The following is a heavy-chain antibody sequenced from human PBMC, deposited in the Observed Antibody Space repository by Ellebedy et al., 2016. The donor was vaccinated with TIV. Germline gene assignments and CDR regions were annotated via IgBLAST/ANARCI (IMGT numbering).Heavy chain of an antibody. V-gene: IGHV3-23*01. J-gene: IGHJ4*02. CDR1: GFTFSTSG. CDR3: AKELGSRLPFGS. D-gene: IGHD3-10*01. Sequence: PGGSLRFSCAASGFTFSTSGIGWVRQAPGTGLEWVSAISDSDSTTWYADSVKGRFTIYRDNSKNTLYLQMNSLGAEDTAVYYCAKELGSRLPFGSWGQGTLVTVSS. CDR2: ISDSDSTT.